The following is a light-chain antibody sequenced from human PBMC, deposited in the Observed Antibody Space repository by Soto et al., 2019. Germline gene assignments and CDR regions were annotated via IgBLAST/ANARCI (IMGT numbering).Light chain of an antibody. CDR1: QTINRW. CDR3: QQYLSYPWT. J-gene: IGKJ1*01. V-gene: IGKV1-5*03. Sequence: DIQMTQSPSTLSASVGDTVIITCRASQTINRWLAWYQQKSGKAPKVLIYMASNLERGAPSRFSGSGSGTEFTLTISNLQPDDFATYYCQQYLSYPWTFG. CDR2: MAS.